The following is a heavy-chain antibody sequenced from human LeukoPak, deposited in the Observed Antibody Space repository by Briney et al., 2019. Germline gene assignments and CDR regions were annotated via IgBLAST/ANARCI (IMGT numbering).Heavy chain of an antibody. CDR1: GFTFSYYN. CDR2: ISATSTDI. CDR3: ARDSIYSGNSDYWYDY. D-gene: IGHD3-22*01. Sequence: PGGSLRLSCAASGFTFSYYNMNWVRQAPGKGPEWVSFISATSTDIRYADAVMGRFTVSRDNARNSLYLEMNGLRAEDTAVYFCARDSIYSGNSDYWYDYWGQGTLVTVSS. J-gene: IGHJ4*02. V-gene: IGHV3-21*01.